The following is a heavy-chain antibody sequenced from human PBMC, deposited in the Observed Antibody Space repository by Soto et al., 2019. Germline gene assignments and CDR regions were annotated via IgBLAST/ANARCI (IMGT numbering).Heavy chain of an antibody. D-gene: IGHD6-19*01. CDR2: ISSSGSTI. CDR3: ARPGSEDRSGWYGAVFDY. Sequence: GGSLRLSCAASGFTFSSYEMNWVRQAPGKGLEWVSYISSSGSTIYYADSVKGRFTISRDNAKNSLYLQMNSLRAEDTAVYYCARPGSEDRSGWYGAVFDYWGQGTLVTVSS. CDR1: GFTFSSYE. V-gene: IGHV3-48*03. J-gene: IGHJ4*02.